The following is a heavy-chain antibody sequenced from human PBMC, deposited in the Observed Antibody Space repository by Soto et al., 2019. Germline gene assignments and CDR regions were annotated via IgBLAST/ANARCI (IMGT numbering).Heavy chain of an antibody. J-gene: IGHJ3*01. CDR1: GFTFDAYP. CDR2: LAWDGGSI. V-gene: IGHV3-9*01. CDR3: VRDDAFDF. Sequence: EVQLVESGGGLVQPGRSLRLSCAASGFTFDAYPMHWVRQAPGKGLEWVAGLAWDGGSIEYVDSVEGRFTISRDNAKNSLYLQMSSLRDEHTALYYCVRDDAFDFWGQGTQVTVSS.